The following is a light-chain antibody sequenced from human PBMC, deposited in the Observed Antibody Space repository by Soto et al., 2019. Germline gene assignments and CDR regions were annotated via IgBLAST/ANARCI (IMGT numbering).Light chain of an antibody. Sequence: QSVLTRPPSASGSPGQSVTISCTGTSSDVGGYNYVSWYQQHPGKAPKLMIYDVSKRPSGVPDRFSGSKSGNTASLTVSGLQAEDEADYYCSSYAGSNTYVFGTGTKLTVL. J-gene: IGLJ1*01. CDR1: SSDVGGYNY. CDR3: SSYAGSNTYV. CDR2: DVS. V-gene: IGLV2-8*01.